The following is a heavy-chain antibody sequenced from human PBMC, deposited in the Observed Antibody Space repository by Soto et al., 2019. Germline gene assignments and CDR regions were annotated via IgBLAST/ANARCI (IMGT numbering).Heavy chain of an antibody. CDR2: IYYSGST. Sequence: QVQLQESGPGLVKPSQTLSLTCTVSGGSISSGDYYWSWIRQPPGKGLEWIGYIYYSGSTYYNPPLKSRVXXXVXTPKNQVSLKLSSVTAADTAVYSCASNSYGYTFYAYWGPGTLVTVSS. CDR3: ASNSYGYTFYAY. V-gene: IGHV4-30-4*01. CDR1: GGSISSGDYY. D-gene: IGHD5-18*01. J-gene: IGHJ4*02.